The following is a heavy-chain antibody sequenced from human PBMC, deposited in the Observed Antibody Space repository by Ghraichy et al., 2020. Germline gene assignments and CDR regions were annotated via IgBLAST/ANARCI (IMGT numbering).Heavy chain of an antibody. CDR1: GYTFTSYD. J-gene: IGHJ4*02. CDR2: MNPNSGNT. D-gene: IGHD3-10*01. CDR3: ARGGVEGDLFPVDY. Sequence: ASVKFSCKASGYTFTSYDINWVRQATGQGLEWMGWMNPNSGNTGYAQKFQGRVTMTRNTSISTAYMELSSLRSEDTAVYYCARGGVEGDLFPVDYWGQGTLVTVSS. V-gene: IGHV1-8*01.